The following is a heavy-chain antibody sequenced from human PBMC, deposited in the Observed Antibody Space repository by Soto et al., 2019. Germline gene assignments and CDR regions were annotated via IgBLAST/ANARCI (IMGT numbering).Heavy chain of an antibody. CDR3: AREGYCSSTRCYGLSVHYGMDV. Sequence: QVQLVESGGGVVQPGRSLRLSCAASGFTFSSYAMHWVRQAPGKGLEWVAVISYDGSNKYYADSVKGRFTISRDNSKNTPYLQMNSPRAEDKAVYYCAREGYCSSTRCYGLSVHYGMDVWGQGTTVTVSS. J-gene: IGHJ6*02. CDR2: ISYDGSNK. V-gene: IGHV3-30-3*01. D-gene: IGHD2-2*01. CDR1: GFTFSSYA.